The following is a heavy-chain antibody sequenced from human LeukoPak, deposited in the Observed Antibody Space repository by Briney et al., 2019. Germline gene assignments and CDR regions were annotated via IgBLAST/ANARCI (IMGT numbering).Heavy chain of an antibody. CDR1: GFTLSTYD. J-gene: IGHJ4*02. CDR3: ARGNSGYCSGSNCYSPFDY. Sequence: GGSLRLSCAASGFTLSTYDMNWVRQAPGKGLEWVSYVSSSSINIHYADSVKGRFTVSRDNAKNSLYLQMNSLRAEDTAVYYCARGNSGYCSGSNCYSPFDYWGQGTLVTVSS. CDR2: VSSSSINI. D-gene: IGHD2-15*01. V-gene: IGHV3-48*01.